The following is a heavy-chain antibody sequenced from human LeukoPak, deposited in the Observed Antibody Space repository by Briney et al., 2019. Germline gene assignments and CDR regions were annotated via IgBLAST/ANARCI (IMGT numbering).Heavy chain of an antibody. V-gene: IGHV3-48*01. D-gene: IGHD2-15*01. CDR1: GFTFSTYS. J-gene: IGHJ4*02. CDR3: ARGCSGGSCYSDY. CDR2: ISSLSGTI. Sequence: GGSLRLSCAASGFTFSTYSMNWVRQAPGKGLEWVSYISSLSGTINYADSVKGRFSISRDNAKNSLYLQMNSLRAEDTAVYYCARGCSGGSCYSDYWGQGTLVTVSS.